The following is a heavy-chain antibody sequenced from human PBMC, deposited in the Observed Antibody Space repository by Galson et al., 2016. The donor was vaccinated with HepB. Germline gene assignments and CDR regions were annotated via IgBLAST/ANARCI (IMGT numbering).Heavy chain of an antibody. J-gene: IGHJ6*02. V-gene: IGHV3-9*02. CDR2: ILLGGGKA. Sequence: SLRLSCAVSGFNSRDYGMHWVRQVPGKGLEWVSGILLGGGKAGYADSVQGRFTISRDHAKNSLYLQMNSLRVDDTALYFCTKDLRPGGADVWGQGTTVTVSS. D-gene: IGHD3-16*01. CDR3: TKDLRPGGADV. CDR1: GFNSRDYG.